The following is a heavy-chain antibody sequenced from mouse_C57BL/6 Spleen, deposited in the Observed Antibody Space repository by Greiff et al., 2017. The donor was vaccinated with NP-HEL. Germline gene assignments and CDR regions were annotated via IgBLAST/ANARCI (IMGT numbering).Heavy chain of an antibody. D-gene: IGHD1-1*01. J-gene: IGHJ2*01. V-gene: IGHV5-12*01. CDR3: ARRNYPSYFDY. CDR1: GFTFSDYY. Sequence: EVKVEESGGGLVQPGGSLKLSCAASGFTFSDYYMYWVRQTPEKRLEWVAYISTGGGSTYYPHTVKGRFIISGDNAKNTLYLQMRRLKSEDTAMYYCARRNYPSYFDYWGQGTTLTVSS. CDR2: ISTGGGST.